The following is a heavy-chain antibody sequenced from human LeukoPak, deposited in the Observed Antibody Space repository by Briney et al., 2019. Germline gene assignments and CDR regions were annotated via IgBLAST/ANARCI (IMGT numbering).Heavy chain of an antibody. V-gene: IGHV3-23*01. J-gene: IGHJ6*03. CDR2: ISTGGDRA. CDR1: GFTFSNYA. CDR3: AKRFVEWSYYMDA. Sequence: PGGSLRLSCAASGFTFSNYAMDWVRQAPGKGLEWVSAISTGGDRAYYADSVKGRFTTSRDNSRNTLYLQLNSLRVEDTAFYFCAKRFVEWSYYMDAWGKGTMVVVS. D-gene: IGHD3-3*01.